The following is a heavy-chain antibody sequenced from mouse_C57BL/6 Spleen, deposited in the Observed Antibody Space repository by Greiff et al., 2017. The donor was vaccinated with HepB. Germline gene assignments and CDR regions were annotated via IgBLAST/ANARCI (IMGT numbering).Heavy chain of an antibody. CDR1: GFTFSSYA. V-gene: IGHV5-4*01. Sequence: DVQLVESGGGLVKPGGSLKLSCAASGFTFSSYAMSWVRQTPEKRLEWVATISDGGSYTYYPDNVKGRFTISRDNAKNNLYLQMSHLKSEDTAMYYCAREGLGRVYFDYWGQGTTLTVSS. J-gene: IGHJ2*01. CDR3: AREGLGRVYFDY. CDR2: ISDGGSYT. D-gene: IGHD3-3*01.